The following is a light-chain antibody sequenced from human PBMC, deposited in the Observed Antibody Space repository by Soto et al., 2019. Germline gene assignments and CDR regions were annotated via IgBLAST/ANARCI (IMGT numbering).Light chain of an antibody. CDR3: SSYTASTAFIL. CDR2: EVS. V-gene: IGLV2-14*01. Sequence: QTVVTQPASVSGSPGQSITISCTGTSSDIGNYDFVSWYQQVPGTAPKAMIYEVSSRPSGVSNRFSGSKSGNMASLTISGLQAEDEAYYYCSSYTASTAFILFGGGTKVTVL. J-gene: IGLJ2*01. CDR1: SSDIGNYDF.